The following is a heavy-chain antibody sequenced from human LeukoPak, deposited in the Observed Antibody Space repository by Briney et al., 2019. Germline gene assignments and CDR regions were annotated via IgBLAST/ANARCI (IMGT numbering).Heavy chain of an antibody. CDR2: RNPADSDT. CDR1: GYTFTTYW. D-gene: IGHD2-2*01. CDR3: ARHVSSSRVAYDV. J-gene: IGHJ3*01. Sequence: GESLKISCKGSGYTFTTYWIGWVRQMPGKGLEWIGLRNPADSDTRYSPSFQGQVTISVDKSISTAYLEWSSLKASDTAMYFCARHVSSSRVAYDVWGQGTMVTVSS. V-gene: IGHV5-51*01.